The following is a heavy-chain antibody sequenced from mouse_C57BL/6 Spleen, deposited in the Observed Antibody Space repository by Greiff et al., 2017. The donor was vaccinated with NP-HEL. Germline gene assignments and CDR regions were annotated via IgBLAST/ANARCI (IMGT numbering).Heavy chain of an antibody. Sequence: VQLQQSGPGLVKPSQSLSLTCSVTGYSITSGYYWNWIRQFPGNKLEWMGYISYDGSNNYNPSLKNRISITRDTSKNQFFLKLNSVTTEDTATYYCATFYDYDVGFAYWGQGTLVTVSA. CDR1: GYSITSGYY. J-gene: IGHJ3*01. CDR3: ATFYDYDVGFAY. CDR2: ISYDGSN. D-gene: IGHD2-4*01. V-gene: IGHV3-6*01.